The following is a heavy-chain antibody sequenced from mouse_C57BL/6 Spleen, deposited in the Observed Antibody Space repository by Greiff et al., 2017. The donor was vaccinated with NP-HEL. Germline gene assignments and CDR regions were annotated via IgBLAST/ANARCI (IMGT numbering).Heavy chain of an antibody. CDR1: GYTFTSYW. Sequence: QVQLQQSGAELAKPGASVKLSCTASGYTFTSYWMHWVKQRPGQGLEWIGYINPSSGYTKYNQKFQDKATLTADKSSSTAYMQLSSLTSEDSAVYYCERDPLYGSSYYAMDYWGQGTSVTVSS. CDR2: INPSSGYT. J-gene: IGHJ4*01. D-gene: IGHD1-1*01. V-gene: IGHV1-7*01. CDR3: ERDPLYGSSYYAMDY.